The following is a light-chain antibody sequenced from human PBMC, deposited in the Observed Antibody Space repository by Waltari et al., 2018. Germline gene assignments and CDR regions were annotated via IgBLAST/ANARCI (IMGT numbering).Light chain of an antibody. CDR2: KAS. CDR3: QQYHRYPVT. J-gene: IGKJ4*01. CDR1: QSIRSW. Sequence: DIQMTQSPSTLSASVGDRVTITCRASQSIRSWLAWYQQKPGKAPKLVIYKASSLESGVPSRFSGSESGKEFTLTISSLQPDDFATYYCQQYHRYPVTFGGGTKVEIK. V-gene: IGKV1-5*03.